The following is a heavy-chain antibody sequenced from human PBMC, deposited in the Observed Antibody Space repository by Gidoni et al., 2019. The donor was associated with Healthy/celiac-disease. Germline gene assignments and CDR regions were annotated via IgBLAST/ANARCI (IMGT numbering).Heavy chain of an antibody. CDR1: GFTFSSYE. J-gene: IGHJ4*02. CDR2: ISSSGSTI. V-gene: IGHV3-48*03. CDR3: ASAFPYYYDSSGPGGDY. D-gene: IGHD3-22*01. Sequence: EVQLVESGGGLVQPGGSLRLSCAASGFTFSSYEMNWVRQAPGKGLEWVSYISSSGSTIYYADSVKGRFTISRDNAKNSLYLQMNSLRAEDTAVYYCASAFPYYYDSSGPGGDYWGQGTLVTVSS.